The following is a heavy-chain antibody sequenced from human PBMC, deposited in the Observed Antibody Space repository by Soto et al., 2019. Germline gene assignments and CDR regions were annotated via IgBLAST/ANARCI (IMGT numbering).Heavy chain of an antibody. V-gene: IGHV3-23*01. Sequence: GGSLRLSCVVSGFIPSSYAMSWVRQAPGKGLEWVSGISGSGGATSYADSVKGRFAISRDNAKNSLYLEMNSLRAEDTAVYYCARESEDLTSNFDYWGQGTLVTVSS. CDR3: ARESEDLTSNFDY. CDR2: ISGSGGAT. J-gene: IGHJ4*02. CDR1: GFIPSSYA.